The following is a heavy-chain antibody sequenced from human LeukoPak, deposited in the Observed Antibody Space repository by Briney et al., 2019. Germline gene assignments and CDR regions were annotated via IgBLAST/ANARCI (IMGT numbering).Heavy chain of an antibody. J-gene: IGHJ4*02. CDR3: AKDIRNDRFGGPGKY. CDR2: ISYDGSDK. Sequence: PGRSLRLSCVVSGFTFSTYAMHRVRQAPGKGLEWVAIISYDGSDKYYADSVKGRFTISRDNSKNTLYLQMNSLRAEDTAVYYCAKDIRNDRFGGPGKYWGQGTLVTVSS. V-gene: IGHV3-30*18. CDR1: GFTFSTYA. D-gene: IGHD3-10*01.